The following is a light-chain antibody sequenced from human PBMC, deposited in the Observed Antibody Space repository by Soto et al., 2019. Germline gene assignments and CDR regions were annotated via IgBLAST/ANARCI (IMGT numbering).Light chain of an antibody. CDR1: RSDIWSYNY. V-gene: IGLV2-14*01. Sequence: APSLPASVCGSTGQSVTISCSGTRSDIWSYNYVAWYQQFPGKTTKILIYGVSNRPSGVSSRFYGSTSGKQASLTISGLQAEHEADYYCISYTGSSTSYVFGSGPAVTV. J-gene: IGLJ1*01. CDR3: ISYTGSSTSYV. CDR2: GVS.